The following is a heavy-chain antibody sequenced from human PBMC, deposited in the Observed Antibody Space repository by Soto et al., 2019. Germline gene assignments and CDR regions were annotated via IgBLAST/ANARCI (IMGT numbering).Heavy chain of an antibody. CDR3: ARIVVGATVDL. J-gene: IGHJ5*02. CDR2: ISYTGDT. Sequence: PSELLSDRYTIAGGSVGSDTYCWTWIRQPPGKGLEWIAYISYTGDTNYNPSLKSRVTISIDTSINQFSLTLTSVTTADTAIYFCARIVVGATVDLWGQGSLVTVSS. V-gene: IGHV4-61*01. CDR1: GGSVGSDTYC. D-gene: IGHD1-26*01.